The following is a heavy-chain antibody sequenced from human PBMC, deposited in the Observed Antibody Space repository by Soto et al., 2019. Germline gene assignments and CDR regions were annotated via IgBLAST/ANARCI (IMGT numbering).Heavy chain of an antibody. D-gene: IGHD3-22*01. CDR1: GGTFRSYG. Sequence: VQLVQSGAEVKKPGSSVKVSCEASGGTFRSYGITWVRQAPGQGLEWMGGIIPIFGTTNYAQKFQGRVTITADESTNIAYMELSSLRSEDTAVYYCARDYYDSSGYPGYWRQGTLVTVSS. CDR3: ARDYYDSSGYPGY. J-gene: IGHJ4*02. V-gene: IGHV1-69*01. CDR2: IIPIFGTT.